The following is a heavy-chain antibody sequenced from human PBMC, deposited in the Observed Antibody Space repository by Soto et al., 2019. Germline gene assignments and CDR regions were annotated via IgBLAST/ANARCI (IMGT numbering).Heavy chain of an antibody. CDR1: GYTFTDYY. Sequence: ASVKVSCKASGYTFTDYYMHWVRQAPGQGLEWMGWINPNSGGTNYAQKFQGWVTMTRDTSISTAYMELSRLRSDDTAVYYCARGGYDAGWDYYYYGMDVWGQGTTVTVSS. CDR2: INPNSGGT. D-gene: IGHD5-12*01. J-gene: IGHJ6*02. V-gene: IGHV1-2*04. CDR3: ARGGYDAGWDYYYYGMDV.